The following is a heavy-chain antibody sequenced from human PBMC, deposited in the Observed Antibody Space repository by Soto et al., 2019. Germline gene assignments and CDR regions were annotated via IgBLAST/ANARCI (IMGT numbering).Heavy chain of an antibody. CDR3: ARGLITGSHYSGGWYYFDS. J-gene: IGHJ4*02. D-gene: IGHD6-19*01. CDR1: GDSISNYY. CDR2: INHSGST. V-gene: IGHV4-59*12. Sequence: SETLSLTCTVSGDSISNYYCSWIRQSPGKGLEWIGQINHSGSTTYNPSLKSRATISVHTSNSQFSLELTSVTAADTAVYYCARGLITGSHYSGGWYYFDSWGQGTQVTVSS.